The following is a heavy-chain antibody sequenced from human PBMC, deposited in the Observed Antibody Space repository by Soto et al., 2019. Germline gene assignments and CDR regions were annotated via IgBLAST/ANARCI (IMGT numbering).Heavy chain of an antibody. CDR3: ARVDGSGSPRYYYYYYMDV. CDR2: MNPNSGNT. CDR1: GYTFTSYD. V-gene: IGHV1-8*01. D-gene: IGHD3-10*01. J-gene: IGHJ6*03. Sequence: ASVKVSCKASGYTFTSYDINWVRQATGQGLEWMGWMNPNSGNTGYAQKFQGRVTMTRNTSISTAYMELSSLRSEDTAVYYCARVDGSGSPRYYYYYYMDVWGKGTTVTVSS.